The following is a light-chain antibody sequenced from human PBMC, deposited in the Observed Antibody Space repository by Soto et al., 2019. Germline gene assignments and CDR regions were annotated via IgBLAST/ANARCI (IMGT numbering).Light chain of an antibody. CDR3: QHRRT. CDR1: QSVSNF. CDR2: EAS. Sequence: EVVLTQSPATLSLSPGERATLSCRASQSVSNFLAWYQQRPGQAPRLLIYEASNRATDIPVRFSGSGSGTDFTLTINNLEPEDFAVYYCQHRRTFGPGTKVDIK. V-gene: IGKV3-11*01. J-gene: IGKJ3*01.